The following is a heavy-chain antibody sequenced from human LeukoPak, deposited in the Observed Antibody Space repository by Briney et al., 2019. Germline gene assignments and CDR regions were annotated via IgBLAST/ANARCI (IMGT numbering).Heavy chain of an antibody. V-gene: IGHV3-30*18. J-gene: IGHJ4*02. CDR2: ISYDGGNK. Sequence: GFLRLSCAASGFTFSSYVMHWVRQAPGKGLEWVAFISYDGGNKYYADSVKGRFTISRDNSKNTLYLQMNSLRTEDTAVYYCAKDLGYSGSYIDCWGQGTLVTVSS. CDR1: GFTFSSYV. CDR3: AKDLGYSGSYIDC. D-gene: IGHD1-26*01.